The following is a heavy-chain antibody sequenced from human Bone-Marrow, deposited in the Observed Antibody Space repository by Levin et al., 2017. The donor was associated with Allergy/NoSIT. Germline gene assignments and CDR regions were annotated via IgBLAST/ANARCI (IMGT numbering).Heavy chain of an antibody. CDR2: ISYDGSNK. J-gene: IGHJ4*02. V-gene: IGHV3-30-3*01. CDR1: GFTFSSYA. CDR3: AREGRRIAVAVDY. Sequence: GGSLRLSCAASGFTFSSYAMHWVRQAPGKGLEWVAVISYDGSNKYYADSVKGRFTISRDNSKNTLYLQMNSLRAEDTAVYYCAREGRRIAVAVDYWGQGTLVTVSS. D-gene: IGHD6-19*01.